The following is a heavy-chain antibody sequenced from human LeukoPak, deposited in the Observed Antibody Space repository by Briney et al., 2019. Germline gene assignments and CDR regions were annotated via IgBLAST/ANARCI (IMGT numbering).Heavy chain of an antibody. D-gene: IGHD6-6*01. CDR2: IYYSGST. Sequence: KSSETLSLTCTVSGGSISSYYWSWIRQPPGKGLEWIGYIYYSGSTNYNPSLKSRVTISVDTSKNHFSLKLSSVTAADTAVYYCARRGRWGSSSHYYYYYGMDVWGQGTTVTVSS. V-gene: IGHV4-59*08. J-gene: IGHJ6*02. CDR1: GGSISSYY. CDR3: ARRGRWGSSSHYYYYYGMDV.